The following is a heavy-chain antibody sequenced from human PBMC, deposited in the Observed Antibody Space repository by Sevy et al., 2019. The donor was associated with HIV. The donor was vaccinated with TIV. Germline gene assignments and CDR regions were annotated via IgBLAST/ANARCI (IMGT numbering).Heavy chain of an antibody. CDR2: IWYDGSNK. Sequence: GGSLTLSCAASGFTFSSYGMHWVRHAPGKGLEWVAVIWYDGSNKYYADSVKGRFTISRDNSKNTLYLQMNSLRAEDTAVYYCARVEYDFWSGYTNLRGYYGMDVWGQGTTVTVSS. J-gene: IGHJ6*02. CDR3: ARVEYDFWSGYTNLRGYYGMDV. V-gene: IGHV3-33*01. D-gene: IGHD3-3*01. CDR1: GFTFSSYG.